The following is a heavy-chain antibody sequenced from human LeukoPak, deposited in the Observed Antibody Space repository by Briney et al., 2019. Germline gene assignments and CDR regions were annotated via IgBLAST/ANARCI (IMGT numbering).Heavy chain of an antibody. CDR3: ARDSYYYDSSGYYPNWYFDL. J-gene: IGHJ2*01. V-gene: IGHV4-59*01. CDR2: IYYSGST. CDR1: GGSISSYY. Sequence: SETLSLTCTVSGGSISSYYWSWIRQPPGKGLEWIGYIYYSGSTNYNPSLKSRVTISVDTSKNQFSLKLSSVTAADTAVYYCARDSYYYDSSGYYPNWYFDLWGRGTLVTVSS. D-gene: IGHD3-22*01.